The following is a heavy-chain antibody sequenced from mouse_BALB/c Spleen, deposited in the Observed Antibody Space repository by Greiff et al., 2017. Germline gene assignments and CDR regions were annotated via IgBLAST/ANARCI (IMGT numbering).Heavy chain of an antibody. CDR3: TRTNYGAWFAY. J-gene: IGHJ3*01. D-gene: IGHD1-1*02. CDR2: IYPGNSDT. CDR1: GYSFTSYW. Sequence: VQLQQSGTVLARPGASVKMSCKASGYSFTSYWMHWVQQRPGQGLEWIGAIYPGNSDTSYNQKFKGKAKLTAVTSASTAYMELSSLTNEDSAVYYCTRTNYGAWFAYWGQGTLVTVSA. V-gene: IGHV1-5*01.